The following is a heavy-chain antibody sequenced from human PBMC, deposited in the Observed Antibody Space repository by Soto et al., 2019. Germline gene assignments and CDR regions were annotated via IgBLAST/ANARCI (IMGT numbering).Heavy chain of an antibody. CDR2: INHSGST. CDR3: ARGGLYCSGGSCYSWFDP. J-gene: IGHJ5*02. CDR1: GGSFSGYY. V-gene: IGHV4-34*01. D-gene: IGHD2-15*01. Sequence: SETLSLTCAVYGGSFSGYYWSWIRQPPGKGLEWIGEINHSGSTTYNPSLKSRVTISVDTSKNQFSLKLSSVTAADTAVYYCARGGLYCSGGSCYSWFDPWGQGTLVTV.